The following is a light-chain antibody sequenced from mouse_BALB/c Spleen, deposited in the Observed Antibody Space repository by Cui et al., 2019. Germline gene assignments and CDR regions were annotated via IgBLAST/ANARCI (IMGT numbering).Light chain of an antibody. CDR2: SAS. J-gene: IGKJ5*01. CDR1: QNVGTA. Sequence: DIVLTESQKFMSTSVGDRVSITCKAIQNVGTAVALYQQKPGQSPKLLIYSASNRYTGVPDRFTGIGSGTDFTLTISNMQSEDLADYFCQQYSSYPPLTFGAGTKLELK. CDR3: QQYSSYPPLT. V-gene: IGKV6-13*01.